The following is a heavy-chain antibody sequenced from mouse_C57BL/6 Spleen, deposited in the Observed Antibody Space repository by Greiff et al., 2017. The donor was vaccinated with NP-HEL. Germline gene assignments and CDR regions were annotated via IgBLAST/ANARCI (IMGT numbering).Heavy chain of an antibody. CDR3: ARRDSNYVDYAMDY. J-gene: IGHJ4*01. CDR2: ISSGSSTI. V-gene: IGHV5-17*01. D-gene: IGHD2-5*01. Sequence: EVMLVESGGGLVKPGGSLKLSCAASGFTFSDYGMHWVRQAPEKGLEWVAYISSGSSTIYYADTVKGRFTISRDNAKNTVFLQMTSLRSEDTAMYYCARRDSNYVDYAMDYWGQGTSVTVSS. CDR1: GFTFSDYG.